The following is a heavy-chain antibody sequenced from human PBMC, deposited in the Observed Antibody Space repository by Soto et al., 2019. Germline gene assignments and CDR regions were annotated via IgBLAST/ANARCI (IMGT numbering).Heavy chain of an antibody. CDR1: GYTFTSCY. CDR3: ARARIAAAGTNWFDP. V-gene: IGHV1-46*01. J-gene: IGHJ5*02. Sequence: AASVKVSCKASGYTFTSCYMHWVRQAPGQGLEWMGIINPSGGSTSYAQKFQGRVTMTRDTSTSTVYMELSSLRSEDTAVYYCARARIAAAGTNWFDPWGQGTLVTVSS. CDR2: INPSGGST. D-gene: IGHD6-13*01.